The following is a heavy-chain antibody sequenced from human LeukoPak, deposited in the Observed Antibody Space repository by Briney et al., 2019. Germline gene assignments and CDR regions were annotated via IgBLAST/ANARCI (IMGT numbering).Heavy chain of an antibody. V-gene: IGHV3-23*01. J-gene: IGHJ4*02. Sequence: GASLRLSCAASGFTFSSYAVSWVRQAPGKGLEWVSAISGSGGSTYYADSVKGRFTISRDNSKNTLYLQMNSLRAEDTAVYYCAKDSYYDFWSGYGIDYWGQGTLVTVSS. CDR3: AKDSYYDFWSGYGIDY. CDR1: GFTFSSYA. CDR2: ISGSGGST. D-gene: IGHD3-3*01.